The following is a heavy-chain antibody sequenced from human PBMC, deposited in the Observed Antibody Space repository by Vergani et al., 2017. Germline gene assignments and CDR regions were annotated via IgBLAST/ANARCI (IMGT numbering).Heavy chain of an antibody. Sequence: QVQLQQWGAGLLKPSETLSLTCAVYGGSFSGYYWSWIRQPPGKGLEWIGEINHSGSTNYNPSLKSRVTISVDTSKNQCSLKLSSVTAADTAVYYCARGRSTGGYSYGYPKMPYYYYGMDVWGQGTTVTVSS. V-gene: IGHV4-34*01. J-gene: IGHJ6*02. D-gene: IGHD5-18*01. CDR1: GGSFSGYY. CDR3: ARGRSTGGYSYGYPKMPYYYYGMDV. CDR2: INHSGST.